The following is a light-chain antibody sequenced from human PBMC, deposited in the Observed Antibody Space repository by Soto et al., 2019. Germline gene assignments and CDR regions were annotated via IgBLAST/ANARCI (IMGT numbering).Light chain of an antibody. Sequence: QSVLTQPASVSGSPGQSITTSCTGASSDVGGYNYVSWYQQHPGKAPKLMIYEVSNRPSGVSNRFSGSKSGNTASLTISGLQAEDEAGYYCSSYTSSSTLYVFGTGTKVTVL. CDR2: EVS. CDR1: SSDVGGYNY. V-gene: IGLV2-14*01. CDR3: SSYTSSSTLYV. J-gene: IGLJ1*01.